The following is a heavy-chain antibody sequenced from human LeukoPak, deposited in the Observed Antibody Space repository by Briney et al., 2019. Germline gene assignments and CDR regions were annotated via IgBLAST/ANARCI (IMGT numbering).Heavy chain of an antibody. V-gene: IGHV4-34*01. CDR1: GGSFSGYY. CDR3: ARTKGNFHPFDP. CDR2: INHSGST. Sequence: SETLSLTCAVYGGSFSGYYWSWIRQPPGKGLEWIGEINHSGSTNYNPSLKSRVTISVDTSKNQFSLKLSSVTAADTAVYYCARTKGNFHPFDPWGQGTLVTVSS. J-gene: IGHJ5*02.